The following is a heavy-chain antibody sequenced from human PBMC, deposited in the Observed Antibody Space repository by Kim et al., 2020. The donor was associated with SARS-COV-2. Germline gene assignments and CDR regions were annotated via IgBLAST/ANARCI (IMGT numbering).Heavy chain of an antibody. D-gene: IGHD3-10*01. CDR1: GFTFSSYA. J-gene: IGHJ5*02. CDR3: ARQGVRGPTYWFDP. V-gene: IGHV3-30*04. CDR2: ISFDGSNT. Sequence: GGSLRLSCAASGFTFSSYAMLWVRQAPGKGLEWVSVISFDGSNTYYGDSVKGRFTVSRDNSKNTLYLQMNSLRAEDTAVYYCARQGVRGPTYWFDPWGQGTLVTVPS.